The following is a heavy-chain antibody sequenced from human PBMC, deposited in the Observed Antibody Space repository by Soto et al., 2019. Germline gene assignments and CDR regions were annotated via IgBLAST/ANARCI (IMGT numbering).Heavy chain of an antibody. CDR1: GFSFSNYW. CDR3: AKREGNTYGLFH. J-gene: IGHJ1*01. V-gene: IGHV3-74*01. Sequence: EVQLVESGGGLVQPGGSLRLSCAASGFSFSNYWSHWVRQAPGKGLVWVSRIKTDGSSTDYAASVKGRFTISRDNAKHTLYLQINSLTAEDTAVYYCAKREGNTYGLFHWGQCTLVTVSS. D-gene: IGHD5-18*01. CDR2: IKTDGSST.